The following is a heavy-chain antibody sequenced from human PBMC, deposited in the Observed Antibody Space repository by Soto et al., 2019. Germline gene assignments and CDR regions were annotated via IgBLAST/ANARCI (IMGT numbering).Heavy chain of an antibody. CDR1: GYTFTSYG. CDR3: ARDQGIAVAGTGMDV. CDR2: ISPNNGNT. J-gene: IGHJ6*02. V-gene: IGHV1-18*01. Sequence: ASVKVSCKASGYTFTSYGISWVRQAPGQGLEWMGWISPNNGNTNYAQKFQGRVTMTRDTSISTAYMELSRLRSDDTAVYYCARDQGIAVAGTGMDVWGQGTTVTVSS. D-gene: IGHD6-19*01.